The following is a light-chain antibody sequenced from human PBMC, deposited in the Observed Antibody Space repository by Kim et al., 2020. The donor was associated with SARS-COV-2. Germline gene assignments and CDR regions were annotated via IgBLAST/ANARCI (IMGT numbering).Light chain of an antibody. CDR1: TLPKQY. J-gene: IGLJ3*02. Sequence: SYELTQPPSMSVSPGQTARITCSGDTLPKQYAYCYQQKPGQAPALVIYKDSERPSGIPERFSGSSSGTTVTLSITGVQAEDEADYYCQSADSSGAYKVFGGGTQLTVL. CDR3: QSADSSGAYKV. V-gene: IGLV3-25*03. CDR2: KDS.